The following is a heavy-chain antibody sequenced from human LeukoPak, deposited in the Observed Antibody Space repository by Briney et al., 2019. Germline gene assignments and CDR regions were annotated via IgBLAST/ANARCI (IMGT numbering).Heavy chain of an antibody. CDR1: GGSFSGYY. CDR2: INHSGST. CDR3: ARHSYSSSWYAGY. Sequence: SETLSLTCAVYGGSFSGYYWSWIRQPPGKGLEWIGEINHSGSTNYNPSLKSRVTISVDTSKNQFSLKLSSVTAADTAVYYCARHSYSSSWYAGYWGQGTLVTVSS. J-gene: IGHJ4*02. D-gene: IGHD6-13*01. V-gene: IGHV4-34*01.